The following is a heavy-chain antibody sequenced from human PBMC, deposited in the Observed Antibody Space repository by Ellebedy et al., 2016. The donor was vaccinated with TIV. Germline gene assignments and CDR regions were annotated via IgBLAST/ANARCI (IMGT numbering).Heavy chain of an antibody. CDR2: IIPIFGTA. CDR1: GGTFSSYA. CDR3: ARDRYSSGWVFDY. Sequence: SVEVSCXASGGTFSSYAISWVRQAPGQGLEWMGGIIPIFGTANYAQKFQGRVTITADESTSTAYMELSSLRSEDTAVYYCARDRYSSGWVFDYWGQGTLVTVSS. J-gene: IGHJ4*02. V-gene: IGHV1-69*13. D-gene: IGHD6-19*01.